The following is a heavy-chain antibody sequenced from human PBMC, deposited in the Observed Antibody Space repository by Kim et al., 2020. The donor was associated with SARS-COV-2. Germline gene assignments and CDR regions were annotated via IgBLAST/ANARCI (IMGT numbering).Heavy chain of an antibody. CDR3: AKMPVTHSGWSDWFFFDY. Sequence: GGSLRLSCAASGFTFSSYAMSWVRQAPGKGLEWVSAISGSGGSTYYADSVKGRLTISRDNSKNTLYLQMNGLRAEDTAVYYCAKMPVTHSGWSDWFFFDYWGQGTLVTVSS. CDR1: GFTFSSYA. CDR2: ISGSGGST. J-gene: IGHJ4*02. V-gene: IGHV3-23*01. D-gene: IGHD6-19*01.